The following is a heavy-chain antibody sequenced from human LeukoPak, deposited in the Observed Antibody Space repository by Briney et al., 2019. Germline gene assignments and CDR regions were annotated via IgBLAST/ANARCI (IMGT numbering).Heavy chain of an antibody. CDR3: ARDQYSSSSGFDY. CDR1: GGSISSGGYY. CDR2: IYYSGCT. D-gene: IGHD6-6*01. V-gene: IGHV4-31*03. J-gene: IGHJ4*02. Sequence: PSETLSLTCTASGGSISSGGYYWSWLRQHPGKGLGWIGYIYYSGCTYYNPSLKTRVTISVDTAKNQVSLKLSSVTAADTAVYYCARDQYSSSSGFDYWGQGTLVTVSS.